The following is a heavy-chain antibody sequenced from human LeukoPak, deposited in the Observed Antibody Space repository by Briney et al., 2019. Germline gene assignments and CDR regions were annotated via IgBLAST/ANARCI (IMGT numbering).Heavy chain of an antibody. V-gene: IGHV3-23*01. CDR2: ISGSGGST. CDR1: GFSVRTTY. Sequence: GGSLRLSCTASGFSVRTTYMSWVRQAPGKGLEWVSAISGSGGSTYYADSVKGRFTISRDNSKNTVYLQMNSLRAEDTAVYYCAKEDTAMVMVDYWGQGTLVTVSS. D-gene: IGHD5-18*01. CDR3: AKEDTAMVMVDY. J-gene: IGHJ4*02.